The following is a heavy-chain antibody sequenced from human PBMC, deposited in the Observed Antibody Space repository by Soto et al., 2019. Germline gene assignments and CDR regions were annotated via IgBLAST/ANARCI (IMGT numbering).Heavy chain of an antibody. V-gene: IGHV1-18*04. CDR3: VRDLDGSGSYYTDY. CDR1: GYNFINYG. J-gene: IGHJ4*02. D-gene: IGHD3-10*01. Sequence: ASVKVSCKASGYNFINYGISWVRQAPGQGLEWMGWIRVYNGNTNYAQNLQGRVTMTTDTSTSTAYMELRSLRSDDTAVYYCVRDLDGSGSYYTDYWGLGTPVTVSS. CDR2: IRVYNGNT.